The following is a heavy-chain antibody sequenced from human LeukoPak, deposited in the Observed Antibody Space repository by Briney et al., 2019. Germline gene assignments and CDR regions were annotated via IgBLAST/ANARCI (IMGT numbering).Heavy chain of an antibody. J-gene: IGHJ6*02. CDR1: GFTFSSYS. CDR2: ISSSSSYV. Sequence: GGSLRLSCAASGFTFSSYSMNWVRQAPGKGLEWVSSISSSSSYVYYADSVKGRFTISRDNATHSLYLQMNSLGAEDTAVYYCIMERPNGMDVWGQGTTVTVSS. V-gene: IGHV3-21*01. D-gene: IGHD1-1*01. CDR3: IMERPNGMDV.